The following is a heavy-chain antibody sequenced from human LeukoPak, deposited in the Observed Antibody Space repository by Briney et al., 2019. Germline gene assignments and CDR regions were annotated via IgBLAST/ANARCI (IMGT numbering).Heavy chain of an antibody. J-gene: IGHJ3*02. V-gene: IGHV3-23*01. D-gene: IGHD2-15*01. CDR1: GFTFSSYG. CDR3: ARVPGGYSDAFDI. Sequence: GGTLRLSCAASGFTFSSYGMSWVRQAPGKGLEWVSAISGSGGSTYYADSVKGRFTISRDNAKNTLYLQMNSLRAEDTAVYYCARVPGGYSDAFDIWGQGTMVTVSS. CDR2: ISGSGGST.